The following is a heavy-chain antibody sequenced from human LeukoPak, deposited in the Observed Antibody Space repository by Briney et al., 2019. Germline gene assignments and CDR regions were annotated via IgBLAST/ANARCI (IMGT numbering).Heavy chain of an antibody. V-gene: IGHV4-39*01. CDR2: IYYSGST. D-gene: IGHD6-19*01. J-gene: IGHJ4*02. CDR3: ARLSVAGREAVDY. Sequence: SETLSLTCTVSGGSISSSSYYRGWIRQPPGKGLEWIGSIYYSGSTYYNPSLKSRVTISVDTSKNQSSLKLSSVTAADTAVYYCARLSVAGREAVDYWGQGTLVTVSS. CDR1: GGSISSSSYY.